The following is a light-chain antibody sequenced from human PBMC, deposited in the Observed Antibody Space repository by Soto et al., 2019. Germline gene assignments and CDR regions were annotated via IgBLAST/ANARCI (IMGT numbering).Light chain of an antibody. Sequence: EIVLTQSPATLSLSPGERATLSCRASQSVSSYLAWYQQKPGPAPRLLIYDASNRATGIPARFSGSGSGTDFTLTISSLEPEDFAVYYCQQRSNWSPIFGGGTKVEIK. V-gene: IGKV3-11*01. CDR1: QSVSSY. J-gene: IGKJ4*01. CDR2: DAS. CDR3: QQRSNWSPI.